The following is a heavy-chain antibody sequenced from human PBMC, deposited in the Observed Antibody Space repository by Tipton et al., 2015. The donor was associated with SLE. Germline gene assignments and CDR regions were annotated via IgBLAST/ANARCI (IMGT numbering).Heavy chain of an antibody. CDR2: IYYDETT. J-gene: IGHJ4*01. CDR3: AIPTVGATGGFDS. D-gene: IGHD1-26*01. CDR1: GGSITSNGVH. Sequence: TLSLTCSVAGGSITSNGVHWAWIRQPPGKGLEWIGSIYYDETTYYNPSLRRRLTLSVDTSKDQFSLKLNSVTAADTAGYYCAIPTVGATGGFDSWGHGTLVIVSS. V-gene: IGHV4-39*07.